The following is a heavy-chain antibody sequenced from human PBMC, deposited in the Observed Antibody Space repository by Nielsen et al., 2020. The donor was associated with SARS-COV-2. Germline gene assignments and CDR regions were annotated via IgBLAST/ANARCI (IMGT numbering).Heavy chain of an antibody. Sequence: PVKVSCKASGFTFTSSAVQWVRQARGQRLEWIGWIVVGSGNTNYAQKFQERVTITRDMSTSTAYMELSSLRSEDTAAYYCAAGRYNWNYGAFDIWGQGTMVTVSS. CDR2: IVVGSGNT. V-gene: IGHV1-58*01. D-gene: IGHD1-7*01. CDR1: GFTFTSSA. J-gene: IGHJ3*02. CDR3: AAGRYNWNYGAFDI.